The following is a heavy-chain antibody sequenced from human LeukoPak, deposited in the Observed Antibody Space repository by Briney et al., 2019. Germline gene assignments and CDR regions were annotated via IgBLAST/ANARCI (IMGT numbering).Heavy chain of an antibody. J-gene: IGHJ4*02. Sequence: GASVKVSCKASGYTFTGYYIHWVRQAPGQGLEWMGWINPNNGGTNYAQRFQGRVTMTRDTSISTAYMELSRLRSDDTAVYSCARICSGGSCYPFDYWGQGTLVTVSS. V-gene: IGHV1-2*02. CDR2: INPNNGGT. CDR3: ARICSGGSCYPFDY. D-gene: IGHD2-15*01. CDR1: GYTFTGYY.